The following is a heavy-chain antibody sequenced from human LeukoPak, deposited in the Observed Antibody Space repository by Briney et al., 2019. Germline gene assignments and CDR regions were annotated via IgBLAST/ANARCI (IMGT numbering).Heavy chain of an antibody. CDR3: AGMIRGVPVDWFDT. Sequence: SGTLSLTFTVSGGSIRRYYWHWIRPPPGKGREGMGYIYYSGSTRYNPSLQSRVPIYLDPWRNQFPTKLGSVTAAETAAYYCAGMIRGVPVDWFDTWGQGTLVTVSS. J-gene: IGHJ5*02. CDR2: IYYSGST. V-gene: IGHV4-59*08. CDR1: GGSIRRYY. D-gene: IGHD3-10*01.